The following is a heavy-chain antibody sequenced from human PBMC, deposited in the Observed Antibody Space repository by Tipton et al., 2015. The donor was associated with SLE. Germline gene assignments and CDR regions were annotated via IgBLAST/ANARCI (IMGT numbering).Heavy chain of an antibody. CDR2: TYYRSKWYN. CDR3: ARRIWVPNFYDSRHSGYYYYYMDA. Sequence: GLVKPSQTLSLTCAISGDSVSSNSAAWNWIRQSPSRGLEWLGRTYYRSKWYNDYAVSVKSRITINPDTSKNQFSLQLNSVTPEYTAVYYCARRIWVPNFYDSRHSGYYYYYMDAWGKGTTVTVSS. J-gene: IGHJ6*03. V-gene: IGHV6-1*01. D-gene: IGHD3-22*01. CDR1: GDSVSSNSAA.